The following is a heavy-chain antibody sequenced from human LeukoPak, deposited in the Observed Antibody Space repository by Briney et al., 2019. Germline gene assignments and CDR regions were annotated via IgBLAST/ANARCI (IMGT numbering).Heavy chain of an antibody. J-gene: IGHJ5*02. CDR3: ARKGYYYDSSGYYSSRWFDP. V-gene: IGHV4-34*01. Sequence: RPSETLSLTCAVYGGSFSGYYWSWIRQPPGEGLEWIGEINHSGSTNYNPSLKSRVTISVDTSKNQFSLKLSSVTAADTAVYYCARKGYYYDSSGYYSSRWFDPWGQGTLVTVSS. D-gene: IGHD3-22*01. CDR2: INHSGST. CDR1: GGSFSGYY.